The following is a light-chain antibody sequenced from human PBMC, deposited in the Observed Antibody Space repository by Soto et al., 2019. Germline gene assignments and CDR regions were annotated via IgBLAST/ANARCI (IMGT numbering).Light chain of an antibody. CDR1: SSNIGAGYD. J-gene: IGLJ3*02. CDR2: GNN. CDR3: QSYDSTLSGSGV. V-gene: IGLV1-40*01. Sequence: QPVLTQPPSVSGAPGQRVTISCTGSSSNIGAGYDVHWYQQLPGAAPKLLIYGNNKRPSGVPDRFSGSKSGTSASLAITGLQAEDEADYYCQSYDSTLSGSGVFGGGTKLTVL.